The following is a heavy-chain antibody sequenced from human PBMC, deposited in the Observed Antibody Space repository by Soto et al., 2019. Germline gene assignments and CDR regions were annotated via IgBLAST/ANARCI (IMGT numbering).Heavy chain of an antibody. J-gene: IGHJ5*02. Sequence: GSLRLSCAASGFTFSSYGMHWVRQAPGKGLEWVAVISYDGSNKYYADSVKGRFTISRDNSKNTLYLQMNSLRAEDTAVYYCAKGLHIVVDNWFDPWG. CDR1: GFTFSSYG. V-gene: IGHV3-30*18. CDR2: ISYDGSNK. CDR3: AKGLHIVVDNWFDP. D-gene: IGHD2-2*01.